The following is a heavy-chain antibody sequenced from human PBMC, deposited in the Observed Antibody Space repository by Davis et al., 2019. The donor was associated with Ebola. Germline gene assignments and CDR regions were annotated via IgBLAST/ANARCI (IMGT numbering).Heavy chain of an antibody. CDR2: ISYDGSNK. V-gene: IGHV3-30-3*01. J-gene: IGHJ3*02. CDR1: GFTFSSYA. Sequence: PGGSLRLSCAASGFTFSSYAMHWVRQAPGKGLEWVALISYDGSNKNYADSVRGRFTISRDNSKNTLYLQMNSLRAEDTAVYYCARRSGPDIWGQGTMVTVSS. CDR3: ARRSGPDI. D-gene: IGHD3-3*01.